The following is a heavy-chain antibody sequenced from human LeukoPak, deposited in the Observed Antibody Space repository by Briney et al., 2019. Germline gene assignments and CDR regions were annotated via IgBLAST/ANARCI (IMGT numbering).Heavy chain of an antibody. J-gene: IGHJ4*02. CDR2: INQDGSKK. Sequence: GGSLRLSCVAPRFTFSNYWMSWVRQAPGKGLEWVANINQDGSKKRYADSMKGRFTISRDNAKESLYLQLNSLRAEDTAVYYCAKWGPYCVGDYCPALDSWGQGTLVTVSS. CDR3: AKWGPYCVGDYCPALDS. V-gene: IGHV3-7*01. D-gene: IGHD2-21*02. CDR1: RFTFSNYW.